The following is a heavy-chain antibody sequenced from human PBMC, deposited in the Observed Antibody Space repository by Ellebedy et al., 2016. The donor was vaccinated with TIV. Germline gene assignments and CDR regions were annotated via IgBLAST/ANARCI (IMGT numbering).Heavy chain of an antibody. CDR3: ARRAGLTSFDY. CDR1: GGSISSSSYY. CDR2: IYYSGST. D-gene: IGHD2-21*01. Sequence: MPSDTLSLTCTVSGGSISSSSYYWGWIRQPPGKGLEWIGSIYYSGSTYYNPSLKSRVTISVDTSKNQFSLKLSSVTAADTAVYYCARRAGLTSFDYWGQGTLVTVSS. J-gene: IGHJ4*02. V-gene: IGHV4-39*01.